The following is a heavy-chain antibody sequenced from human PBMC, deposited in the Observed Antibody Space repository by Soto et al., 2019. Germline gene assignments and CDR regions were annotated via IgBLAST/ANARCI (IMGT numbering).Heavy chain of an antibody. Sequence: QVQLVESGGGVVQPGRSLRLSCAASGFTFSRYAMHWVRQAPGKGLEWVAVISYDGSNKYYADSVKGRFTIFRDNSKNTLYLQMNSLRAEDTAVYYCARDQCGGDCYRGGFDYWGQGTLVTVSS. CDR1: GFTFSRYA. CDR3: ARDQCGGDCYRGGFDY. V-gene: IGHV3-30-3*01. D-gene: IGHD2-21*02. J-gene: IGHJ4*02. CDR2: ISYDGSNK.